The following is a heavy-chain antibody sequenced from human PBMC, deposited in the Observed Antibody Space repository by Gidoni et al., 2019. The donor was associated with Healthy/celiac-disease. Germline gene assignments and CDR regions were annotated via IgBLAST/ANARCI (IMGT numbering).Heavy chain of an antibody. D-gene: IGHD2-15*01. Sequence: QVHLVESGGGVVQPGRSLTLSCAASGFTFSSYAMHWVRQAPAKGLEWVAVISYDVSNKYYADSVKGRFTISRDNSKNTMYLQMNSLRAEDTAVYYCAREGDCSGGSCLDYWGQGTLVTVSS. J-gene: IGHJ4*02. CDR1: GFTFSSYA. CDR3: AREGDCSGGSCLDY. CDR2: ISYDVSNK. V-gene: IGHV3-30*01.